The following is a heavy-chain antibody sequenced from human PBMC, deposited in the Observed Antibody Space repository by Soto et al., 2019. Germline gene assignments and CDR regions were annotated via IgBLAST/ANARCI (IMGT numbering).Heavy chain of an antibody. CDR3: TIAVPLIAAADY. V-gene: IGHV4-61*01. CDR2: IYYSGST. CDR1: GGSVSSGSYY. Sequence: SETLSLTCTVSGGSVSSGSYYWSWIRQPPGKGLEWIGYIYYSGSTNYNPSLKSRVTISVDTSKNQFSLKLSSVTAADTAVYYCTIAVPLIAAADYWGQGTLVTVSS. D-gene: IGHD6-13*01. J-gene: IGHJ4*02.